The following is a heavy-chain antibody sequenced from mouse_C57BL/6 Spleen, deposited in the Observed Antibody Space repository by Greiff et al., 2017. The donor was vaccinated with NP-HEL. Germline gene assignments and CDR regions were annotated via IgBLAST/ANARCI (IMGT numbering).Heavy chain of an antibody. V-gene: IGHV3-6*01. CDR3: ARASITTVVAKGVYYFDY. J-gene: IGHJ2*01. Sequence: EVKLVESGPGLVKPSQSLSLTCSVTGYSITSGYYWNWIRQFPGNKLEWMGYISYDGSNNYNPSLKNRISITRDTSKNQFFLKLNSVTTEDTATYYCARASITTVVAKGVYYFDYWGQGTTLTVSS. CDR2: ISYDGSN. CDR1: GYSITSGYY. D-gene: IGHD1-1*01.